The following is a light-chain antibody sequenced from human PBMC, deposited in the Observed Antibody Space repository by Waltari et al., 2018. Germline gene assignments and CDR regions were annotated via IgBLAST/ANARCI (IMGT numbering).Light chain of an antibody. CDR3: QQYDNLLPFT. J-gene: IGKJ3*01. CDR1: QDIRNY. Sequence: DIQMTQSPSSLSASIGDRVTITCQASQDIRNYLNWFQQKPGKAPKLLIYDASNLEKGVPSRFSGSGSGTDFTFTISSLQPEDIGTYYCQQYDNLLPFTFGPGTKVEIK. CDR2: DAS. V-gene: IGKV1-33*01.